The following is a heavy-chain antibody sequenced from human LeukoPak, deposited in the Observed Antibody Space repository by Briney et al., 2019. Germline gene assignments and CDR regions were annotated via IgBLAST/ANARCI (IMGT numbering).Heavy chain of an antibody. CDR3: ARTRGPLTAVAYLDS. V-gene: IGHV1-2*02. Sequence: ASVKVSCKASGYTFTDYYIHWVRQAPGQGLEWMGWINPNSGGTNYAQRFQGRVTMTRDTSVSTAYMELRWLRSDDTAVYFCARTRGPLTAVAYLDSWGQGTLVTFSS. J-gene: IGHJ4*02. CDR2: INPNSGGT. CDR1: GYTFTDYY. D-gene: IGHD5-18*01.